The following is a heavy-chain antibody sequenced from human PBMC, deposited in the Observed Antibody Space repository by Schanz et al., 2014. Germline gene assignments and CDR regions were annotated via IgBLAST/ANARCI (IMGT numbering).Heavy chain of an antibody. D-gene: IGHD3-10*01. J-gene: IGHJ5*02. Sequence: QVQLVQSGAEVKKPEASVKVSCKSSGYTFTDYHIHWVRQAPGQGLEYMGRINPNSGGTNFAQKFQGRVTMTRDTSISTVYMELSRLRSDDTAVYYCAREGTVIRGLSGWFDPWGQGTLVTVSS. V-gene: IGHV1-2*06. CDR2: INPNSGGT. CDR1: GYTFTDYH. CDR3: AREGTVIRGLSGWFDP.